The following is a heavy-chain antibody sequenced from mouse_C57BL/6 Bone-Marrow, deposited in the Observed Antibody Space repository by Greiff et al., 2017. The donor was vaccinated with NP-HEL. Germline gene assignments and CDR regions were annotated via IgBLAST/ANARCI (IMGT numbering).Heavy chain of an antibody. Sequence: VKLMESGPGLVAPSQSLSITCTISGFSLTSYGVHWVRQPPGKGLEWLVVIWSDGSTTYNSALKSRLSISKDNSKSQVFLKMNSLQTDDTAMYYCARRGDYDDAMDYWGQGTSVTVSS. V-gene: IGHV2-6-1*01. CDR2: IWSDGST. D-gene: IGHD2-4*01. J-gene: IGHJ4*01. CDR3: ARRGDYDDAMDY. CDR1: GFSLTSYG.